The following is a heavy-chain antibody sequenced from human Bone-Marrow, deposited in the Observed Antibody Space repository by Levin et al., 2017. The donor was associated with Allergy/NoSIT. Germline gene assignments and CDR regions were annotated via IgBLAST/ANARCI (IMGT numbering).Heavy chain of an antibody. CDR3: VREKSYLLDY. CDR2: ISTTSTNI. J-gene: IGHJ4*02. Sequence: GESLKISCAASGFTFINYEMTWVRQTPGKGLEWVSHISTTSTNIKYADSVKGRFTISRDNAKNSLFLQMDSLRADDTAVYYCVREKSYLLDYWGQGTLVSVSS. CDR1: GFTFINYE. D-gene: IGHD1-26*01. V-gene: IGHV3-48*03.